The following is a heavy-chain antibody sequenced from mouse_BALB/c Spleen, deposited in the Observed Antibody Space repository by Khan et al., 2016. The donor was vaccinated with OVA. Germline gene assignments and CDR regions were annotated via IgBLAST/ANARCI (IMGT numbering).Heavy chain of an antibody. Sequence: QIQLVQSGPELKKPGETVKISCKSSGHTFTKYGMNWVKQAPGKGLKWMGWINTYTGEPTYADDFNGRFAFSLEASASTAYLQINNLKNVDTATYFCARPPYFSYVMDNWGQGTSVIVSS. J-gene: IGHJ4*01. CDR3: ARPPYFSYVMDN. CDR1: GHTFTKYG. CDR2: INTYTGEP. D-gene: IGHD2-10*01. V-gene: IGHV9-3-1*01.